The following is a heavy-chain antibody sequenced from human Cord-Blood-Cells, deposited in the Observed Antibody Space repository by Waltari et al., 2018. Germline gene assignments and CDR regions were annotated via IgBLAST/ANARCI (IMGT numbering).Heavy chain of an antibody. V-gene: IGHV4-4*07. CDR3: ARESSGWYHEAFDI. CDR2: IYTSGST. CDR1: GGPISSYY. D-gene: IGHD6-19*01. J-gene: IGHJ3*02. Sequence: QVQLQESGPGLVKPSETLSLTCTVSGGPISSYYWTWIRPPAGKGLEWIGRIYTSGSTNYNPSLKSRVTMSVDTSKNQFSLKLSSVTAADTAVYYCARESSGWYHEAFDIWGQGTMVTVSS.